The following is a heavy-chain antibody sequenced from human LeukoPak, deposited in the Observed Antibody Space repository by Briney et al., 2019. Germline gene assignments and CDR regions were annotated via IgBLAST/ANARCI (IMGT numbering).Heavy chain of an antibody. J-gene: IGHJ4*02. CDR1: GGSMSSSSYY. CDR3: VRVRGYWLVRGYLDY. V-gene: IGHV4-39*02. CDR2: IYYSGPN. Sequence: PSETLSLTCTVSGGSMSSSSYYWGWIRQSPGKGLEWIGSIYYSGPNHYNPSLKSRVTMSVDTSKNQFSVKLTSVTATDTAVYYCVRVRGYWLVRGYLDYWGQGTQVTVSS. D-gene: IGHD6-19*01.